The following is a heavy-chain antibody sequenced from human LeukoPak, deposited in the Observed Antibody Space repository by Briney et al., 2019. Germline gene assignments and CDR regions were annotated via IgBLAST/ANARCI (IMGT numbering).Heavy chain of an antibody. D-gene: IGHD3-22*01. Sequence: GASVKVSCKASGYTFTSYGISWVRQAPGQGLEWMGWISAYNGNTNYAQKLQGRVTMTTDTSTSTAYMELRSLRSDDTAVYYCARDLHYDSSGYYLLYDYWGQGALVTVSS. J-gene: IGHJ4*02. V-gene: IGHV1-18*01. CDR2: ISAYNGNT. CDR1: GYTFTSYG. CDR3: ARDLHYDSSGYYLLYDY.